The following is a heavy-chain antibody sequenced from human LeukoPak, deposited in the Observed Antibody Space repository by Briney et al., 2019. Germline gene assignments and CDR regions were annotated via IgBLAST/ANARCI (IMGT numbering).Heavy chain of an antibody. D-gene: IGHD3-22*01. CDR3: TRLSSYYYDSSGYYSDAFDI. V-gene: IGHV3-73*01. Sequence: GGSLRLSCAASGFTFSGSAMHWVRQASGKGLEWVGRIRSKANSYATAYAASVKGRFTISRDDSKNTAYLQMNSLKTEDTAVYYCTRLSSYYYDSSGYYSDAFDIWGQGTMVTVSS. CDR2: IRSKANSYAT. CDR1: GFTFSGSA. J-gene: IGHJ3*02.